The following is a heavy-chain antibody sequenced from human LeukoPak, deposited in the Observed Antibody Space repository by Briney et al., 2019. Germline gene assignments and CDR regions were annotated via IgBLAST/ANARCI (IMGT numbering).Heavy chain of an antibody. CDR2: ISSSSATI. J-gene: IGHJ4*02. CDR1: GFTFNTYS. Sequence: QPGGSLRLSCVASGFTFNTYSMNWFRQAPGKGLEWISYISSSSATIYYADSVKGRFTISRDNAKNSLYLQMNSLRAEDTGVYYCARGRDLFDSWGQGTLVIVSS. CDR3: ARGRDLFDS. V-gene: IGHV3-48*04.